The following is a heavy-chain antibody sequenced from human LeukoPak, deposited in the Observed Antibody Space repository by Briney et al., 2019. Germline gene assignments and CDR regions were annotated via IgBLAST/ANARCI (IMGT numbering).Heavy chain of an antibody. CDR1: VFTFDDYG. D-gene: IGHD2-21*02. V-gene: IGHV3-20*01. CDR3: ARGLIPKNDAFDI. CDR2: INWNGGST. J-gene: IGHJ3*02. Sequence: PGGSLRLSCAASVFTFDDYGMSWVRQAPGKGLEWVSGINWNGGSTGYADSVKGRFTISRDNAKNSLYLQMNSLRAEDTALYHCARGLIPKNDAFDIWGQGTMVTVSS.